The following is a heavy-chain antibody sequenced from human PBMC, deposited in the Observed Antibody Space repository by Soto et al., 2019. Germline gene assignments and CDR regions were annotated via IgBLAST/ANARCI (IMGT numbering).Heavy chain of an antibody. CDR1: GGSFSGYY. V-gene: IGHV4-34*01. J-gene: IGHJ6*02. Sequence: SETLSLTCAVYGGSFSGYYWSWIRQPPGKGLEWIGEINHSGSTNYNPSLKSRVTTSVDTSKNQFSLKLSSVTAADTAVYYCARGDYVWGSYRYYYGMDVWGQGTTVTVSS. CDR2: INHSGST. D-gene: IGHD3-16*02. CDR3: ARGDYVWGSYRYYYGMDV.